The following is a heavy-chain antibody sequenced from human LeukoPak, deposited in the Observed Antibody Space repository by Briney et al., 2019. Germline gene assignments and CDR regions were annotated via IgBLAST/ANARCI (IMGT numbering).Heavy chain of an antibody. CDR3: AREVVDTISSGWYFDL. CDR2: ISAAYDA. V-gene: IGHV3-13*01. J-gene: IGHJ2*01. D-gene: IGHD6-6*01. CDR1: GFTFSNYD. Sequence: GGSLRLSCVASGFTFSNYDFHWVRQPTGKGLEWVSAISAAYDAYYPASVKDRVTIYRENAKNSLYLHLNSLRAGDTAVYYCAREVVDTISSGWYFDLWGRGNLVTVSS.